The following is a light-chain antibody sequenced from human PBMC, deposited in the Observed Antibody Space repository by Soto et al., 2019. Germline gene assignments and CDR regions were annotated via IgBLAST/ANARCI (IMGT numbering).Light chain of an antibody. Sequence: QSVLTQPRSVSGSPGQSVTISCTGTSSDVGGYNYVSWYQPNPGRAPKLMIYDVNKRPSGVPNRFSASKSDNTASLTISGLQADDEADYYCCSYAGNYTYVFGTGTKVTVL. J-gene: IGLJ1*01. CDR2: DVN. V-gene: IGLV2-11*01. CDR3: CSYAGNYTYV. CDR1: SSDVGGYNY.